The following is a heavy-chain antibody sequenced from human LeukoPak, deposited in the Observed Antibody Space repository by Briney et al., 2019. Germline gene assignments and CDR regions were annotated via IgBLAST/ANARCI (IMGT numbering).Heavy chain of an antibody. D-gene: IGHD3-16*02. CDR2: ISAYNGNT. Sequence: GASVKVSCRASGHTFTNYGITWVRQAPGQGLEWMGWISAYNGNTNYAQKFQGRVTMTTDTSTNTVYMELRSLRSDDTAVYYCARADTVRLGELSHFDYWGQGTLVTVSS. CDR3: ARADTVRLGELSHFDY. J-gene: IGHJ4*02. V-gene: IGHV1-18*01. CDR1: GHTFTNYG.